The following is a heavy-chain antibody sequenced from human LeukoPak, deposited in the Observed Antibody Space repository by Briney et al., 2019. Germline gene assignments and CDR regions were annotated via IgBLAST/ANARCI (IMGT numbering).Heavy chain of an antibody. CDR3: ARVPVDYGGKRFDY. CDR2: INHSGST. J-gene: IGHJ4*02. V-gene: IGHV4-34*01. Sequence: PSETLSLTCAVDGGSFSGYYWSWIRQPPGKGLECIGEINHSGSTNYNPSLKSRVTISVDTSKNQFSLKLSSVTAADTAVYYCARVPVDYGGKRFDYSGQGTLVTVSS. D-gene: IGHD4-23*01. CDR1: GGSFSGYY.